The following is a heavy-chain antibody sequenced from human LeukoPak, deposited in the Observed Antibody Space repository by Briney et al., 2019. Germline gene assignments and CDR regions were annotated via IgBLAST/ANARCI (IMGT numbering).Heavy chain of an antibody. CDR3: AKVAYCTSSSCHFSGYAQRPLDS. Sequence: GRSLRLSCVASGFTFNTYGIHWVRQAPGKGLEWVAGISSDGNNKDYSDSVKGRFTISRDNSKNTLYLQMNSLRAEDTAVYYCAKVAYCTSSSCHFSGYAQRPLDSWGQGTLVTVSS. CDR2: ISSDGNNK. D-gene: IGHD2-2*01. V-gene: IGHV3-30*18. J-gene: IGHJ4*02. CDR1: GFTFNTYG.